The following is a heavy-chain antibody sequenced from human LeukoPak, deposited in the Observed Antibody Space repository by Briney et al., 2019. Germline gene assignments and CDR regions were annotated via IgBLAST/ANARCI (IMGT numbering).Heavy chain of an antibody. V-gene: IGHV3-23*01. Sequence: GGSLRLSCAASGFTFSIHAMSWVRQAPGKGLEWVSSISGSGGSTYYADSVKGRFTIARDNSKNTLYLKMNSLRAEDTAVYYCAKDEPGGIAVAGPWGQGTLVTVSS. J-gene: IGHJ5*02. CDR3: AKDEPGGIAVAGP. CDR1: GFTFSIHA. CDR2: ISGSGGST. D-gene: IGHD6-19*01.